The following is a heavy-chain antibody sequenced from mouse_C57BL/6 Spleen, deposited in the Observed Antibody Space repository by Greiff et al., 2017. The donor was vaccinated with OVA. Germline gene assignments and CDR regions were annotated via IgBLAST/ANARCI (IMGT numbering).Heavy chain of an antibody. CDR2: IDPNSGGT. CDR3: ARPYYDYDGGYWYFDV. J-gene: IGHJ1*03. CDR1: GYTFTSYW. D-gene: IGHD2-4*01. V-gene: IGHV1-72*01. Sequence: VQLQQPGAELVKPGASVKLSCKASGYTFTSYWMHWVKQRPGLGLEWIGRIDPNSGGTKYNEKFKSKATLTVDKPSSTAYMQLSSLTSEDSAVYYCARPYYDYDGGYWYFDVWGTGTTVTVSS.